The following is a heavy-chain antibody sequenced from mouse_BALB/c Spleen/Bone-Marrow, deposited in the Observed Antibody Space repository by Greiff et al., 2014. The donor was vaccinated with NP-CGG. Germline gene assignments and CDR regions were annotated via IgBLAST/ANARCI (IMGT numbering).Heavy chain of an antibody. D-gene: IGHD2-4*01. CDR1: GYTFTSYW. CDR3: ARDDYAY. Sequence: LEESGAELAKPGASVKMSCKASGYTFTSYWMHWVKQRPGQGLEWIGYIYPSTGYTEHNQKFKDKAMMTADKSSSTAYMQLSSLTSEDYAVYYCARDDYAYWGQGTLVTVSA. V-gene: IGHV1-7*01. CDR2: IYPSTGYT. J-gene: IGHJ3*01.